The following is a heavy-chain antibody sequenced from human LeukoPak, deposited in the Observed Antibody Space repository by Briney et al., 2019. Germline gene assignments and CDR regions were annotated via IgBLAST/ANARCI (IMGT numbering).Heavy chain of an antibody. V-gene: IGHV4-4*02. CDR2: IHRSGSP. D-gene: IGHD1-14*01. J-gene: IGHJ4*02. CDR3: AREILGGFNPGAY. CDR1: LDSTTSNFW. Sequence: SETLSLTCTVSLDSTTSNFWSWVRQPPGKSLEWIGEIHRSGSPNYNPSLQSRVTISIDRSRNQIVLEMSSVTAADTAVYYCAREILGGFNPGAYWGQGTLVTVSS.